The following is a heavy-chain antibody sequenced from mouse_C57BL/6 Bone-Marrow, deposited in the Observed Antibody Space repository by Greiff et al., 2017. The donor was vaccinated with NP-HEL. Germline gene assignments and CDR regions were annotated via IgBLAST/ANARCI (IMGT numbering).Heavy chain of an antibody. CDR1: GFTFSDYG. CDR3: ARESYYSNYYAMDY. CDR2: ISSGSSTI. J-gene: IGHJ4*01. V-gene: IGHV5-17*01. D-gene: IGHD2-5*01. Sequence: EVKLMESGGGLVKPGGSLKLSCAASGFTFSDYGMHWVRQAPEKGLEWVAYISSGSSTIYYADTVKGRFTISRDNAKNTLFLQMTSLRSEDTAMYYCARESYYSNYYAMDYWGQGTSVTVSS.